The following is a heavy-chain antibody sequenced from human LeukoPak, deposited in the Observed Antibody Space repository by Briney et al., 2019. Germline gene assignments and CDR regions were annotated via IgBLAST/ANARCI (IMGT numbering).Heavy chain of an antibody. CDR3: ARVLMATSGNYVDY. V-gene: IGHV3-7*02. D-gene: IGHD3-16*01. CDR1: GFTFSSYW. Sequence: GGSLRLSCAASGFTFSSYWMSWVRQAPGKGLQWVANIKQDGSDKYYVDSVKGRFTISREKAKNSLNMQMSSLRAEDTAVYYCARVLMATSGNYVDYSGQGSLVTVSS. J-gene: IGHJ4*02. CDR2: IKQDGSDK.